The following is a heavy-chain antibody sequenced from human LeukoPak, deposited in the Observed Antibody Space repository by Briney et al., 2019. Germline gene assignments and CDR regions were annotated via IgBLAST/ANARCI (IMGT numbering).Heavy chain of an antibody. V-gene: IGHV1-2*06. CDR2: ISPNSGGT. CDR1: GYTFTGYY. Sequence: GSVKVSCKASGYTFTGYYMHWVRQAPGQGLEWMGLISPNSGGTEYAQKFQGRVTMTRDTSISTAYMELSRLRSDDTAVYYCVRVYNYAYDYWGQGTLVTVSS. D-gene: IGHD5-18*01. J-gene: IGHJ4*02. CDR3: VRVYNYAYDY.